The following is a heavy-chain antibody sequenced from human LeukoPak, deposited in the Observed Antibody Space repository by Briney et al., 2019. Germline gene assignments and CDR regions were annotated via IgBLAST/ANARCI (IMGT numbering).Heavy chain of an antibody. CDR3: ARDRRPIHYERFFDY. J-gene: IGHJ4*02. CDR2: ISSSGSTI. CDR1: GFTFSDYY. Sequence: GGSLRLSCAASGFTFSDYYMGWIRQAPGKGLEWVSYISSSGSTIYYADSVKGRFTISRDNAKNSLYLQMNSLRAEDTAVYYCARDRRPIHYERFFDYWGQGTLVTVSS. D-gene: IGHD4-17*01. V-gene: IGHV3-11*01.